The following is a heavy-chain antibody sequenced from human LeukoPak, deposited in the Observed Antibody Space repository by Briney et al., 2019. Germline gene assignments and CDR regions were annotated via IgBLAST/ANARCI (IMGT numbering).Heavy chain of an antibody. Sequence: GASVKVSCKASGYAFTNYGISWVRRAPGQGLEWMGWISAYTGNTNYAQNFQGRVTMTTDTSTSTAFMELRSLRSDDTAVYYCARSGVGYFYDNTGYYPLDYWGQGTLVTVSS. CDR2: ISAYTGNT. D-gene: IGHD3-22*01. CDR1: GYAFTNYG. J-gene: IGHJ4*02. V-gene: IGHV1-18*01. CDR3: ARSGVGYFYDNTGYYPLDY.